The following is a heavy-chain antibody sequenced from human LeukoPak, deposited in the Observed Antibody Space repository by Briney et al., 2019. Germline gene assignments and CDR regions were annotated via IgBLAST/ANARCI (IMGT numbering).Heavy chain of an antibody. CDR1: GFTFSSYW. CDR3: ARVYGVYYDSTGYYSG. J-gene: IGHJ4*02. CDR2: IKQDGSEK. Sequence: GGSLRLSCTASGFTFSSYWMNWVRQAPGKGLEWVANIKQDGSEKEYVDSVKGRFTISRDNAKNSLYLQMNSLRAEDTAVYYCARVYGVYYDSTGYYSGWGQGTLVTVSS. V-gene: IGHV3-7*01. D-gene: IGHD3-22*01.